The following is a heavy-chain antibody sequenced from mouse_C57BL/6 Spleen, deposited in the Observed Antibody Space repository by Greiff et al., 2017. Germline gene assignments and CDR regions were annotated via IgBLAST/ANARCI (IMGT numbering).Heavy chain of an antibody. CDR3: ARWDYGSSPWFAY. CDR1: GYTFTDYY. Sequence: EVKLQQSGPELVKPGASVKISCKASGYTFTDYYMNWVKQSHGKSLEWIGDINPNNGGTSYNQKFKGKATLTVDKSSSTAYMELRSLTSEDSAVXYCARWDYGSSPWFAYWGQGTLVTVSA. CDR2: INPNNGGT. V-gene: IGHV1-26*01. D-gene: IGHD1-1*01. J-gene: IGHJ3*01.